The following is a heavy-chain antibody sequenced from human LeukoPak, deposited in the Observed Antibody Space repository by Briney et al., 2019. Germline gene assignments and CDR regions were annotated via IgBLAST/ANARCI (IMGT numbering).Heavy chain of an antibody. CDR2: INPNSGGT. CDR1: GYTFTGYY. J-gene: IGHJ4*02. D-gene: IGHD2-15*01. CDR3: ARATGYCSGGSCYSWYYFDY. V-gene: IGHV1-2*02. Sequence: ASVKVSCKASGYTFTGYYMHWVRQAPGQGLEWTGWINPNSGGTNYAQKFQGRVTMTRDTSISTAYMELSRLRSDDTAVYYCARATGYCSGGSCYSWYYFDYWSQGTLVTVSS.